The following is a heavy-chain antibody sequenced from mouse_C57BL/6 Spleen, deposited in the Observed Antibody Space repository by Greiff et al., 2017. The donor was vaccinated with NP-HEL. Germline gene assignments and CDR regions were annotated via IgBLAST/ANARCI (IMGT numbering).Heavy chain of an antibody. J-gene: IGHJ4*01. CDR2: IDPEDGET. CDR3: ARSYGSPYYYAMDD. V-gene: IGHV14-2*01. D-gene: IGHD1-1*01. CDR1: GFNIKDYY. Sequence: EVKLMESGAELVKPGASVKLSCTASGFNIKDYYMHWVKQRTEQGLEWIGRIDPEDGETKYAPNFQGKATITADTSSNTAYLQLSSLTSEDTAVYYCARSYGSPYYYAMDDWGQGTSVTVSS.